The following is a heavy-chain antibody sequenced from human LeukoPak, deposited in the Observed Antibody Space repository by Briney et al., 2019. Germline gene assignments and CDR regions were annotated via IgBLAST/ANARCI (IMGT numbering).Heavy chain of an antibody. J-gene: IGHJ6*02. V-gene: IGHV1-18*01. D-gene: IGHD3-22*01. CDR2: ISAYNGNT. CDR1: GYTFTSYG. Sequence: ASVKVSCKASGYTFTSYGISWVRQAPGQGLEGMGWISAYNGNTNYAQKLQGRVTMTTDTSTSTAYMELRSLRSDDTAVYYCARDSQYYYDSSGYYYYYYGMDVWGQGTTVTVSS. CDR3: ARDSQYYYDSSGYYYYYYGMDV.